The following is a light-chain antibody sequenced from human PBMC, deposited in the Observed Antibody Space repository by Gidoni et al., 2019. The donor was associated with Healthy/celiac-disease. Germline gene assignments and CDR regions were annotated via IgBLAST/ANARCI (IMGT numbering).Light chain of an antibody. V-gene: IGKV3-20*01. J-gene: IGKJ2*01. CDR2: GAS. CDR3: QQYGSSPRT. CDR1: QSVSSSY. Sequence: IVLTHSPRTLSLSPGERATLSCRDSQSVSSSYLAWYQQKPGQAPRLLIYGASSRATGIPDRFSGSGSGTDFTLTISRLEPEDFAVYYCQQYGSSPRTFGQGTKLEIK.